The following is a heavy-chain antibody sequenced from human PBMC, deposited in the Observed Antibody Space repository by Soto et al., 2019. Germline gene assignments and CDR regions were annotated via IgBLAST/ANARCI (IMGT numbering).Heavy chain of an antibody. CDR3: ERKRMMESWIDY. J-gene: IGHJ4*01. Sequence: SETLSLTCDVSGDSISTYYWSWIRQPPGKGLEWIGYVYYSGSTLYNPSLESRVTMSIDMSKKQVSLKLTSVIAAETAVYYCERKRMMESWIDYWGHGTLVTVSS. V-gene: IGHV4-59*01. D-gene: IGHD3-3*01. CDR1: GDSISTYY. CDR2: VYYSGST.